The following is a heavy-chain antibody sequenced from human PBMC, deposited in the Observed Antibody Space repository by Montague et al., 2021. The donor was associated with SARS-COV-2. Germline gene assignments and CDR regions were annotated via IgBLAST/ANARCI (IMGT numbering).Heavy chain of an antibody. V-gene: IGHV3-48*03. CDR3: ARDRGYGDFYYYGMDV. CDR2: ISSSGSTI. J-gene: IGHJ6*02. D-gene: IGHD3-10*01. CDR1: GFTFSNYE. Sequence: SLRLSCAASGFTFSNYEMNWVRQAPGKGLEWVLYISSSGSTIYYADSVKGRFTISRDNAQNSLYLQMNSLSAEDTGVYYCARDRGYGDFYYYGMDVWGQGTTVTVSS.